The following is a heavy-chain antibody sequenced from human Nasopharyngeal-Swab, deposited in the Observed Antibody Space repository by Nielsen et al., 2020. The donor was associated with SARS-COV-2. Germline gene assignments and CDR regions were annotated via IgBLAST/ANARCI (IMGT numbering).Heavy chain of an antibody. CDR2: INPNSGGT. J-gene: IGHJ6*03. Sequence: ASVKVSCKASGYTFTGYYMHWVRQAPGQGLVWMGRINPNSGGTNYAQKFQGRVTMTRDTSISTAYMELSRLRSDDTAVYYCARDIVVVPAAGSYYYYYYMDVWGKGTTVTVSS. CDR1: GYTFTGYY. V-gene: IGHV1-2*06. CDR3: ARDIVVVPAAGSYYYYYYMDV. D-gene: IGHD2-2*01.